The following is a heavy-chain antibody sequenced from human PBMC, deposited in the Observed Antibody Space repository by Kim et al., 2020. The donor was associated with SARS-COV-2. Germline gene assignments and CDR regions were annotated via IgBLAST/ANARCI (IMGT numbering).Heavy chain of an antibody. V-gene: IGHV3-33*01. CDR2: IWYDGSNK. CDR3: AIEGNYYYGMDV. CDR1: GFTFSSYA. J-gene: IGHJ6*02. Sequence: GGSLRLSCAASGFTFSSYAMHWVRQAPGKGLEWVAVIWYDGSNKYYADSVKGRFTISRDNSKNTLYLQMNSLRAEDTAVYYCAIEGNYYYGMDVWGQGTTVTVSS.